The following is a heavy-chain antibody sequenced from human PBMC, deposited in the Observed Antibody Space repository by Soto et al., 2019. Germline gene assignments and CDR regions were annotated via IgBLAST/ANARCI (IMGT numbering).Heavy chain of an antibody. CDR3: APYIVVVVAATSNWFDP. Sequence: SGPTLVNPTQTLTLTCTFSGFSLSTSGVGVGWIRQPPGKALEWLALIYWDDDKRYSPSLKSRLTITKDTSKNQVVLTMTNMDPVDTATYYCAPYIVVVVAATSNWFDPWAQGTLVTVSS. CDR2: IYWDDDK. CDR1: GFSLSTSGVG. J-gene: IGHJ5*02. V-gene: IGHV2-5*02. D-gene: IGHD2-15*01.